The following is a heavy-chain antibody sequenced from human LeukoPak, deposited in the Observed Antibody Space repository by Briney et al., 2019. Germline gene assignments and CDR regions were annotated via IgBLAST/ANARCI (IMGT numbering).Heavy chain of an antibody. CDR3: AKGIVRGVIAHFDY. D-gene: IGHD3-10*01. CDR1: GF. CDR2: ISGSGGST. J-gene: IGHJ4*02. Sequence: PGGSLRLSCAASGFMSWVRQAPGKGLEWVSAISGSGGSTYYADSVKGRFTISRDNSKNTLYLQMNSLRAEDTAVYYCAKGIVRGVIAHFDYWGQGTLVTVSS. V-gene: IGHV3-23*01.